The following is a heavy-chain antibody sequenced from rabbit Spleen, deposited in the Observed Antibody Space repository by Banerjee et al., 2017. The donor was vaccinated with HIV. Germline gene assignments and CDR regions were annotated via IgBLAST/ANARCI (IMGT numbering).Heavy chain of an antibody. D-gene: IGHD8-1*01. CDR3: ARDTGSSFSSYGMDL. V-gene: IGHV1S45*01. Sequence: QEQLVESGGGLVKPEGSLKLSCTASGFSFSNKAVMCWVRQAPGKGLEWIGCINTSSGNSVYATWAKGRFTVSKTSWTTVTLQMTSLTVADTATYFCARDTGSSFSSYGMDLWGPGTLVTVS. CDR1: GFSFSNKAV. CDR2: INTSSGNS. J-gene: IGHJ6*01.